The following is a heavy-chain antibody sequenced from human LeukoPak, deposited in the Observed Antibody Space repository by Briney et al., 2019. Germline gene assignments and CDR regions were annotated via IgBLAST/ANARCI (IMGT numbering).Heavy chain of an antibody. V-gene: IGHV3-30*14. D-gene: IGHD6-19*01. CDR3: ARVGSGWYLDY. CDR2: TSYDGSDK. Sequence: GGSLRLSCAASGFTFSSYAMHWVRQAPGKGLEWVAVTSYDGSDKYYADSVKGRFTISRDNSKNTLYLQMNSLRAEDTAVYYCARVGSGWYLDYWGQGTLVTVSS. J-gene: IGHJ4*02. CDR1: GFTFSSYA.